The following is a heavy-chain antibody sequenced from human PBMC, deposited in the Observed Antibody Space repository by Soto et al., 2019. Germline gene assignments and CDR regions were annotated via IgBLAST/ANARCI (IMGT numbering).Heavy chain of an antibody. CDR3: ANFMVRGPVTTEHYFDP. Sequence: ASVKVSCKVSGYTFSSYGIRWVRQAPGQGLESMGWTSAYNGNTNYERKFQDRVTITINTSTSTAYMELRSLRYDDTAAYYCANFMVRGPVTTEHYFDPWGQGALVTVCS. V-gene: IGHV1-18*01. J-gene: IGHJ5*02. CDR1: GYTFSSYG. D-gene: IGHD3-10*01. CDR2: TSAYNGNT.